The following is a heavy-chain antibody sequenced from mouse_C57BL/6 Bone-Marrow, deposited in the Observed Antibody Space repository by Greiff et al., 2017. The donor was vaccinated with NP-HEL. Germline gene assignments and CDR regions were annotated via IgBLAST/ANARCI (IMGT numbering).Heavy chain of an antibody. Sequence: EVQLVESGGGLVQPGGSMKLSCAASGFTFSDAWMDWVRQSPEKGLEWVAEIRNKANNHATYYAESVKGRFTISRDDSKSSVYLQMNSLRAEDTGIYYCTRYYSNYVWYFDVWGTGTTVTVSS. CDR1: GFTFSDAW. CDR3: TRYYSNYVWYFDV. J-gene: IGHJ1*03. CDR2: IRNKANNHAT. D-gene: IGHD2-5*01. V-gene: IGHV6-6*01.